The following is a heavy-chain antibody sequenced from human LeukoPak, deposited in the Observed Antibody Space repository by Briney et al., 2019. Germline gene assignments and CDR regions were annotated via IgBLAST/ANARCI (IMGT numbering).Heavy chain of an antibody. CDR1: GGSISSGSYY. CDR2: IYTSGST. V-gene: IGHV4-61*02. CDR3: ASGEYYYESSGYPPHPFDY. Sequence: PSQTLSLTCTVSGGSISSGSYYWSWIRQPAGKGLEWIGRIYTSGSTNYNPSLKSRVTISVDTSKNQFFLKLSSVTAADTAVYYCASGEYYYESSGYPPHPFDYWGQGTLVTVSS. J-gene: IGHJ4*02. D-gene: IGHD3-22*01.